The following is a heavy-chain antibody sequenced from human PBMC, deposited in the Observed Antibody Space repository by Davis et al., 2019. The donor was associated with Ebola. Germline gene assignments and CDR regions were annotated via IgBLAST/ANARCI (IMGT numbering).Heavy chain of an antibody. CDR1: GFTFRGSA. CDR2: IRSNANNYAT. J-gene: IGHJ4*02. D-gene: IGHD6-13*01. V-gene: IGHV3-73*01. Sequence: GESLKISCATSGFTFRGSAVHWVRQASGKGLEWVGRIRSNANNYATAYGASVNGRFTLSRDDSKNTAFLQMNSLKTEDTAVYYCTRQGIAAADFDYWGQGTLVTVSS. CDR3: TRQGIAAADFDY.